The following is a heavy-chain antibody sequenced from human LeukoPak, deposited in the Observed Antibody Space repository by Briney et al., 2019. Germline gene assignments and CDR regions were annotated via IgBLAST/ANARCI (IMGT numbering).Heavy chain of an antibody. CDR1: GFTFSRYG. Sequence: PGGSLRLSCAASGFTFSRYGMHWVRQAPGKGLEWVAVISYDGSNKYYAESVKGRFTISSDNSKNTLYLQMSSLRPEDTAVYNCAKSGSYSGYDVGVYFDYWGQGTLVTVSS. CDR3: AKSGSYSGYDVGVYFDY. J-gene: IGHJ4*02. CDR2: ISYDGSNK. D-gene: IGHD5-12*01. V-gene: IGHV3-30*18.